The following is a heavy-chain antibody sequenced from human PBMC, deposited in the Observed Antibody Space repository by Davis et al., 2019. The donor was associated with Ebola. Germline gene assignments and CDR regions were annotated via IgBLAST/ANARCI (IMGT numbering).Heavy chain of an antibody. D-gene: IGHD6-13*01. CDR1: GGSISSGGYY. CDR3: ARVKGEYSSSTRWPLDY. J-gene: IGHJ4*02. CDR2: IYYSGST. V-gene: IGHV4-31*03. Sequence: MPSETLSLTCTVSGGSISSGGYYWSWIRQHPGKGLEWIGYIYYSGSTYYNPSLKSRVTISVDTSKNQFSLKLSSVTAADTAVYYCARVKGEYSSSTRWPLDYWGQGTLVTVSS.